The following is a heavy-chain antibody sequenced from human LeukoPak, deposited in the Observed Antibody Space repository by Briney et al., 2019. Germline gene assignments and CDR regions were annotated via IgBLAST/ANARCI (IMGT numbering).Heavy chain of an antibody. V-gene: IGHV3-23*01. Sequence: GGSLRLSCAASGFTFTSYAMTWVRQAPGKGLEWVSHISGSGGTTYYADSVKGRFTISRDNAKNSLYLQMNSLRAEDTAVHYCARVWETQDYWGQGTLVTVSS. CDR3: ARVWETQDY. CDR2: ISGSGGTT. CDR1: GFTFTSYA. J-gene: IGHJ4*02. D-gene: IGHD1-26*01.